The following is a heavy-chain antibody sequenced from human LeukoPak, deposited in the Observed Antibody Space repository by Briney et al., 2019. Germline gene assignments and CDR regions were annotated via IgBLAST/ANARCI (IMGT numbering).Heavy chain of an antibody. Sequence: GSLRLSCAASGFTVSSNYMSWVRQAPGKGLEWVSVIYSGGSTYYADSVKGRFTISRDNSKNTLYLQMNSLRAEDTAVYYCARDLMVRGVMWTSGSDYWGQGTLVTVSS. V-gene: IGHV3-66*01. CDR1: GFTVSSNY. CDR2: IYSGGST. D-gene: IGHD3-10*01. CDR3: ARDLMVRGVMWTSGSDY. J-gene: IGHJ4*02.